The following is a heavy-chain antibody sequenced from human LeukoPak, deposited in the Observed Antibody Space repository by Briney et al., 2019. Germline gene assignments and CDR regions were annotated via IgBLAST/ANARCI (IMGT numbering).Heavy chain of an antibody. CDR2: MNPNSGNT. D-gene: IGHD1-1*01. Sequence: SVKVSCKASGYTFTSYDINWVRQATGQGLEWMGWMNPNSGNTGYAQKFQGRVTMTRNTSISTAYMELSRLRSDDTAVYYCARVLLEYYFDYWGQGTLVTVSS. J-gene: IGHJ4*02. V-gene: IGHV1-8*01. CDR1: GYTFTSYD. CDR3: ARVLLEYYFDY.